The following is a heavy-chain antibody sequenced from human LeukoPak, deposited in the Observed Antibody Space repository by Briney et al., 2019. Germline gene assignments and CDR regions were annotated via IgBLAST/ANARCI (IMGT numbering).Heavy chain of an antibody. CDR2: ISAYNGNT. Sequence: ASVKVSCKASGYTFTSYGISWVRQAPGQGLEWMGWISAYNGNTNYAQKLQGRVTMTTDTSTSTAYMELRSLRSDDTAVYYCARGKRRTTVTTFWFDPWGQGTLVTVSS. CDR3: ARGKRRTTVTTFWFDP. V-gene: IGHV1-18*01. D-gene: IGHD4-11*01. J-gene: IGHJ5*02. CDR1: GYTFTSYG.